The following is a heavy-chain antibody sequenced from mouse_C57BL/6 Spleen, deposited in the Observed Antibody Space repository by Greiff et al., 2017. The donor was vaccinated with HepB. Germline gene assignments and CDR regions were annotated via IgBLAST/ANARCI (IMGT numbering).Heavy chain of an antibody. CDR1: GFTFSDYG. V-gene: IGHV5-17*01. J-gene: IGHJ2*01. D-gene: IGHD2-4*01. CDR3: ARHDYDSYYFDY. CDR2: ISSGSSTI. Sequence: EVKLQESGGGLVKPGGSLKLSCAASGFTFSDYGMHWVRQAPEKGLEWVAYISSGSSTIYYADTVKGRFTISRDNAKNTLFLQMTSLRSEDTAMYYFARHDYDSYYFDYWGQGTTLTVSS.